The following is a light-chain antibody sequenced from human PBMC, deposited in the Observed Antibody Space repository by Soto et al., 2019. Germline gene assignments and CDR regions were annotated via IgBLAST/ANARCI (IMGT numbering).Light chain of an antibody. Sequence: DVVMTQSPLSLPVIPGEPASISCRSSQTLLHSNGHNYLDWYLQKPGQSPQILIYLGSNRASGVPDRLSGSRSGTEFTLKISRVEAEDVCIYYCMQTLPPPPWTFGHGTQVEIK. CDR3: MQTLPPPPWT. J-gene: IGKJ1*01. CDR2: LGS. V-gene: IGKV2-28*01. CDR1: QTLLHSNGHNY.